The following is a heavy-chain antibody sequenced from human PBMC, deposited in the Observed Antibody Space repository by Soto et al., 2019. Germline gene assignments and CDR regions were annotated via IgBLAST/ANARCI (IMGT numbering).Heavy chain of an antibody. Sequence: GGSLRLSCAASGFTFSDCYMSWIRQAPGKGLEWVSYISSSGSTIYYADSVKGRFTISRDNAKNSLYLQMNSLRAEDTAVYYCARSYYDFWSGSKGWFDPWGQGTLVTVSS. CDR1: GFTFSDCY. CDR2: ISSSGSTI. J-gene: IGHJ5*02. D-gene: IGHD3-3*01. V-gene: IGHV3-11*01. CDR3: ARSYYDFWSGSKGWFDP.